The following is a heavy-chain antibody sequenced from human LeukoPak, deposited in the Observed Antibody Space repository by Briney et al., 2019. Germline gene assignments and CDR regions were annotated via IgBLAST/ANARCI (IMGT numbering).Heavy chain of an antibody. CDR2: ISESGVST. CDR1: GFTFSSYA. CDR3: ASLSSSSSLDY. J-gene: IGHJ4*02. Sequence: GGSLRLSCAASGFTFSSYAMSWVRQAPGKGLEWVSAISESGVSTYYADSVKGRFTVSRDNAKNSVYLQINSLRVEDTAVYYCASLSSSSSLDYWGQGTLVTVSS. V-gene: IGHV3-23*01. D-gene: IGHD6-6*01.